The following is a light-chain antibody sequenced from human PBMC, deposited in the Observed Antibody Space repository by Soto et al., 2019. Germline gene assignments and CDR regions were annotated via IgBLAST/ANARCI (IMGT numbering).Light chain of an antibody. CDR2: DAS. CDR1: QSVNSW. J-gene: IGKJ2*01. Sequence: DIQMTQSPSTLSAFVGDRVTITGRASQSVNSWLAWYQQRPGKAPKLLIYDASTLESGVPSRFSGSGSGTDFTLTISSLQPEDFATYYCQQSFSKFLYTFGQGTKVDIK. CDR3: QQSFSKFLYT. V-gene: IGKV1-5*01.